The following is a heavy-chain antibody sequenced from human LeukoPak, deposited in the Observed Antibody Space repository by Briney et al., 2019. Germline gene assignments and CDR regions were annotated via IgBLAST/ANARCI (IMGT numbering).Heavy chain of an antibody. J-gene: IGHJ1*01. D-gene: IGHD3-22*01. Sequence: GGSLRLSCAASGFTFSSYGMHWVRQAPGKGLEWVAVIWYDGSNKYYADSVKGRFTISRDNSKNTLYLQMNSLRAEDTAVYYCASDTYYYGSSGNEEYFQHWGQGTLVTVSS. CDR2: IWYDGSNK. V-gene: IGHV3-33*01. CDR3: ASDTYYYGSSGNEEYFQH. CDR1: GFTFSSYG.